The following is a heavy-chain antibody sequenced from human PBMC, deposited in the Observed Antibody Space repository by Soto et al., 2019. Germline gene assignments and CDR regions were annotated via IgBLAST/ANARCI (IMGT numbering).Heavy chain of an antibody. V-gene: IGHV4-61*01. J-gene: IGHJ4*02. D-gene: IGHD3-22*01. CDR1: GGSVSSGSYY. CDR2: IYYSGST. Sequence: QVQLQESGPGLVKPSETLSLTCTVSGGSVSSGSYYWSWIRQPPGKGLEWIGYIYYSGSTNYNPSLKSRVTISVDTSKNQFSLKLSSVTAADTAVYYCASAPLPVYDSSGYYFEGVYYFDYWGQGTLVTVSS. CDR3: ASAPLPVYDSSGYYFEGVYYFDY.